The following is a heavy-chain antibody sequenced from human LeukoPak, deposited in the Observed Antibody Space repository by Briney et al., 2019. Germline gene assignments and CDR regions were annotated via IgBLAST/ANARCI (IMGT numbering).Heavy chain of an antibody. CDR2: ISGSGGST. V-gene: IGHV3-23*01. J-gene: IGHJ6*03. CDR3: ARDRALSYYYYMDV. CDR1: GFTFGSYA. D-gene: IGHD3-10*01. Sequence: GGSLRLSCAASGFTFGSYAMSWVRQAPGKGLEWVSAISGSGGSTYYADSVKGRFTISRDNSKNTVYLQMNSLRAEDTAVYYCARDRALSYYYYMDVWGKGTTVTVSS.